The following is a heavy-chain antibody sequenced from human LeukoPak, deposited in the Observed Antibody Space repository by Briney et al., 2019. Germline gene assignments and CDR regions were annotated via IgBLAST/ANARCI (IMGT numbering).Heavy chain of an antibody. CDR3: ARGVVRGGWYHLFDY. CDR2: MNPNSGNT. D-gene: IGHD6-19*01. J-gene: IGHJ4*02. CDR1: GYTFTIYY. V-gene: IGHV1-8*03. Sequence: VASVKVSFKASGYTFTIYYMHWVRQATGQGLEWMGWMNPNSGNTGYAQKFQGRVTITRNTSISTAYMELSSLRSEDTAVYYCARGVVRGGWYHLFDYWGQGTLVTVSS.